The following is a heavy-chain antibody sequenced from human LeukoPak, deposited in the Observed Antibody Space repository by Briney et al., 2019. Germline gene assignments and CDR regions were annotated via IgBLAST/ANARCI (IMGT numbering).Heavy chain of an antibody. CDR3: ARHLGQFKRDNAGDGNNYSFYYYGMDV. J-gene: IGHJ6*02. V-gene: IGHV4-59*08. CDR2: IYHSGST. D-gene: IGHD5-24*01. Sequence: SETLSLTCTVSGGSISSYYWSWIRQPPGKGLEWIEYIYHSGSTNYNPSLKSRVTISVDTSKNQFSLKLSSVTAADTAVYYCARHLGQFKRDNAGDGNNYSFYYYGMDVWGQGTTVTVSS. CDR1: GGSISSYY.